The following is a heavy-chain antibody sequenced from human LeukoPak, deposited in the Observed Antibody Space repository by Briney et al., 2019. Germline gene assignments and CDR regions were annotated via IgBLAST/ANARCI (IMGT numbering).Heavy chain of an antibody. D-gene: IGHD3-10*01. CDR3: AKEGDYYGSGSYGY. CDR2: ISGDGGST. Sequence: GGSLRLSCAASGFTFDDYAMHWVRQAPGKGLEWVSLISGDGGSTYYADSVKGRFTISRDNSKNALYLQMNSLRTEDTALYYCAKEGDYYGSGSYGYWGQGTLVTVSS. CDR1: GFTFDDYA. V-gene: IGHV3-43*02. J-gene: IGHJ4*02.